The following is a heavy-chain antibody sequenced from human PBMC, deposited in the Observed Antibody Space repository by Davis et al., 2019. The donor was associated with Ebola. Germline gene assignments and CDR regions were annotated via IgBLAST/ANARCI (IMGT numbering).Heavy chain of an antibody. V-gene: IGHV3-11*06. CDR3: ARDLKPASAGGIPSDKFDY. J-gene: IGHJ4*02. CDR2: ISSSSSYT. CDR1: GFTFSDYY. D-gene: IGHD6-13*01. Sequence: GESLKISCAASGFTFSDYYMRWIRQAPGKGLEWVSYISSSSSYTNYADSVKGRFTISRDNSKNSLYLQINSLRAEDTDVYYCARDLKPASAGGIPSDKFDYWGQGTLVTVSS.